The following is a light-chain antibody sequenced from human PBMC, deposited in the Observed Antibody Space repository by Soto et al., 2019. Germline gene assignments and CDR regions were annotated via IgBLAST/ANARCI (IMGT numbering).Light chain of an antibody. CDR3: MPSTQLPPT. CDR2: EVS. V-gene: IGKV2D-29*02. J-gene: IGKJ5*01. CDR1: QSLLHITGETF. Sequence: DVVMTQTPLSLSVAPGQPASISCKSSQSLLHITGETFLFWYLQKPGQSPQLLIYEVSTRVSGVPERFSSSGSGTDFTLEISRVENDDVGIYYSMPSTQLPPTFGQRKRLRIE.